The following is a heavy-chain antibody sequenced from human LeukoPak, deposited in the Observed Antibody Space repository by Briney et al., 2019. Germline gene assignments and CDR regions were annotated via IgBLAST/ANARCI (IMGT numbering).Heavy chain of an antibody. CDR1: GFTFNNYA. J-gene: IGHJ5*02. D-gene: IGHD2-2*01. CDR2: ISGSGDTI. CDR3: AKRFLPATNPTWMCPFDP. V-gene: IGHV3-23*01. Sequence: PGGSLRLSCAASGFTFNNYAMSWVRQAPGKGLEWVSGISGSGDTIYYADSVKGRFTISRDNSKNTLYLQMNSLRAEDTAVYYCAKRFLPATNPTWMCPFDPWGQGTLVTVSS.